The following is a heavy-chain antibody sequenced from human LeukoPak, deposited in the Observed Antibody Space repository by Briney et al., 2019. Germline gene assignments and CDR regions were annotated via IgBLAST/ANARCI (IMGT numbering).Heavy chain of an antibody. CDR1: GFTFSNYY. Sequence: GGAPRLSCVTSGFTFSNYYMNWVRQAPGKGLEWGSYISGTGNSKYYADSVKGRFTISRDNAKNSLYLQMSSLRAEDTAIYYCARDYSGSEYFFDYWGQGSLVTVSS. CDR3: ARDYSGSEYFFDY. D-gene: IGHD1-26*01. V-gene: IGHV3-11*01. CDR2: ISGTGNSK. J-gene: IGHJ4*02.